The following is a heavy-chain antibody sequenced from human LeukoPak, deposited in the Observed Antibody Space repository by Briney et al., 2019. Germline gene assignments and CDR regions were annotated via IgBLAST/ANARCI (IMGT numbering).Heavy chain of an antibody. J-gene: IGHJ4*02. V-gene: IGHV1-2*02. CDR2: INPNSGGT. CDR1: VYTFTCYY. CDR3: ASFALGTYFDWGLFDY. D-gene: IGHD3-9*01. Sequence: ASVKVSFKASVYTFTCYYMHWVRQAPGQGLEWMGWINPNSGGTNYAQKFQGRVTMTRDTSISTAYMELSRLRSDDTAVYYCASFALGTYFDWGLFDYWGQGTLVTVSS.